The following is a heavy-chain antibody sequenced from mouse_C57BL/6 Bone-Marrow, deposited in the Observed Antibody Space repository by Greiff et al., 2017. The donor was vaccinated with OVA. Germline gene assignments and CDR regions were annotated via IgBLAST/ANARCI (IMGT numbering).Heavy chain of an antibody. CDR3: ARDYYAMDY. V-gene: IGHV5-4*01. J-gene: IGHJ4*01. CDR2: ISYGGSYT. CDR1: GFTFSSYA. Sequence: EVQLVESGGGLVKPGGSLKLSCAASGFTFSSYAMSWVRQTPEKRLEWVATISYGGSYTYYPDNVKGRFTISRDNAKNNLYLQMSHLKSEDTAMYYCARDYYAMDYWGQGTSVTVSS.